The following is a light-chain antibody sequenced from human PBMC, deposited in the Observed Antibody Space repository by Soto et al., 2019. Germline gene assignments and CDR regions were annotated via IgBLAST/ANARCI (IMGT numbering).Light chain of an antibody. CDR2: GAS. Sequence: EIVLTQSPAILAMSSGDTATLSSRASQTVSNYLTWYQQXPRQGPRLPIYGASNRATGIPDRCSGSGSGTDFTLTSSRLEPEDVALYYYQQYGSPGTFGQGTKVDIK. V-gene: IGKV3-20*01. J-gene: IGKJ1*01. CDR1: QTVSNY. CDR3: QQYGSPGT.